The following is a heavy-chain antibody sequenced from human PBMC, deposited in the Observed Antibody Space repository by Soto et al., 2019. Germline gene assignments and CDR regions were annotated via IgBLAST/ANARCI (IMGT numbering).Heavy chain of an antibody. V-gene: IGHV4-34*01. J-gene: IGHJ5*02. D-gene: IGHD2-15*01. CDR1: GGSFSGYY. CDR3: ASRMNRGSPEYCSGGSCYYNWFDP. Sequence: SETLSLTCAVYGGSFSGYYWSWIRQPPGKGLEWIGEINHSGSTNYNPSPKSRVTISVDTSKNQLSLKLSPVTAADTAVYYCASRMNRGSPEYCSGGSCYYNWFDPWGQGTLVTVSS. CDR2: INHSGST.